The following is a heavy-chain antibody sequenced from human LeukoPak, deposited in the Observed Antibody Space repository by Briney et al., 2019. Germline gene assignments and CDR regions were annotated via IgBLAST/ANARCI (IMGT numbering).Heavy chain of an antibody. CDR1: GGSISSGSYY. CDR3: ARAPTHYDILTALDY. V-gene: IGHV4-61*02. Sequence: PSETLSLTCTVSGGSISSGSYYWSWIRQPARKGLEWIRRIYTSGSTNYNPSLKSRVTISVDTSKNQFSLKLSSVTAADTAVYYCARAPTHYDILTALDYWGQGTLVTVSS. CDR2: IYTSGST. D-gene: IGHD3-9*01. J-gene: IGHJ4*02.